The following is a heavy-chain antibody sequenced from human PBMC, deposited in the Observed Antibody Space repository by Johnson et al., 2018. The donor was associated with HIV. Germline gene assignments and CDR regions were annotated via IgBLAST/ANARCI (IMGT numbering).Heavy chain of an antibody. CDR2: VRRKADNYAP. CDR3: TWGRDLRAFDI. D-gene: IGHD3-16*01. Sequence: EVQLVESGGGVVQPGRSLRLSCAASGFTFSGSAMHWVRQASGKGLEWVGRVRRKADNYAPAYAASVKGRFTMSRDDSKSIAYLQMNSLKNEDTGVYYCTWGRDLRAFDIWGQGTMVTVSS. CDR1: GFTFSGSA. J-gene: IGHJ3*02. V-gene: IGHV3-73*01.